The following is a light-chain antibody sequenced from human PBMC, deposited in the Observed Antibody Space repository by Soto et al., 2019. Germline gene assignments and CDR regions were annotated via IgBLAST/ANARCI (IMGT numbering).Light chain of an antibody. Sequence: DIVMTQSPLSLPVTPGEPASISCRSSQSLLHSNGYNFLDWYLQKPGQSPQLLIHLGSNRASGVPDRFSGSGSGTDFTLKISRVEAEDVWVYYCMQALQTPPYTFGQGTKVEIK. CDR2: LGS. CDR1: QSLLHSNGYNF. CDR3: MQALQTPPYT. V-gene: IGKV2-28*01. J-gene: IGKJ2*01.